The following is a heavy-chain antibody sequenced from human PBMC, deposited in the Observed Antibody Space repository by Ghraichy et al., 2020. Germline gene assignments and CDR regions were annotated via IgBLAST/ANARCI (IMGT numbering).Heavy chain of an antibody. CDR3: ARVNQEDGGDSRFRAFDM. J-gene: IGHJ3*02. Sequence: GGSLRLSYAASGFPFSTYWMNWVRQAPGKGLQWVANIKQDGDERYYVDSVKGRFTISRDNTKNSLYLQMNDLRAEDMAVYYCARVNQEDGGDSRFRAFDMWGQGTMVSVSS. V-gene: IGHV3-7*03. D-gene: IGHD2-21*02. CDR1: GFPFSTYW. CDR2: IKQDGDER.